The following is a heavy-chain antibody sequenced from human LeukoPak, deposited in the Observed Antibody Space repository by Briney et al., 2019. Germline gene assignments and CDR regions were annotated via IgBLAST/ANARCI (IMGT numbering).Heavy chain of an antibody. CDR1: GFTFTTSW. V-gene: IGHV3-74*01. Sequence: PGGSLRLSCAASGFTFTTSWMHWFRQAPGKGLVWVSRIESDGTSTTYADSVKGRFTISRDNAKNTLYLQMNSLRAEDTAVYYCARDQYSSTWYRSAFDVWGQGTMVSVSS. CDR3: ARDQYSSTWYRSAFDV. D-gene: IGHD6-13*01. CDR2: IESDGTST. J-gene: IGHJ3*01.